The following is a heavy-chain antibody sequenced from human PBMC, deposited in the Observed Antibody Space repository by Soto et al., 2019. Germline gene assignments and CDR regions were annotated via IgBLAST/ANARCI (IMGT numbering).Heavy chain of an antibody. CDR2: ISNDGSHF. D-gene: IGHD3-10*01. CDR1: GLNLTTFG. J-gene: IGHJ6*01. Sequence: GGSLRLSCVGSGLNLTTFGMHWVRQAPGRGLEWMAVISNDGSHFYYADSVKGRFTISRDNSKNTLYLQMINLRPDDTGVYYCAKWARDSGDYYYYGVDVWGQGTTVTVSS. CDR3: AKWARDSGDYYYYGVDV. V-gene: IGHV3-30*18.